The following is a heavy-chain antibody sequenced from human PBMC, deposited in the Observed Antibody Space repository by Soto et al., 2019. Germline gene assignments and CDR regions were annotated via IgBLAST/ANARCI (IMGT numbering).Heavy chain of an antibody. CDR1: GFTFTTYA. J-gene: IGHJ4*02. V-gene: IGHV3-30*04. CDR3: ARDQCFGGGRSCYYFDF. D-gene: IGHD2-15*01. CDR2: ISNDGRGK. Sequence: GGSLRLSCAASGFTFTTYAIHWVRQAPGKGLEWVAVISNDGRGKYYADSVKGRFTISRDNSKNTLYLQMNSLRSDDTAVYYCARDQCFGGGRSCYYFDFWGQGTLVTVSS.